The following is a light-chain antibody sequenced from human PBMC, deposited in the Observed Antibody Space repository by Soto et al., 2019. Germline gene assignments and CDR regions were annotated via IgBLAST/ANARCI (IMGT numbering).Light chain of an antibody. J-gene: IGLJ2*01. V-gene: IGLV1-40*01. CDR3: QSYDNTLSASV. CDR2: GSS. Sequence: QAVVTQPPSVSGAPGQRVTISCTGSSSNIGAGHVVHWYQQFPGRAPNLLIYGSSNRPSGVPDRFSGSKSGTSASLAIIGLQAEDEADYYCQSYDNTLSASVFGGGTKLTVL. CDR1: SSNIGAGHV.